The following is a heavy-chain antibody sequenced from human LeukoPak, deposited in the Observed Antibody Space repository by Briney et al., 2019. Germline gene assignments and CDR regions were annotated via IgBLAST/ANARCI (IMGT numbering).Heavy chain of an antibody. V-gene: IGHV1-24*01. CDR1: GYTLTELS. D-gene: IGHD1-26*01. J-gene: IGHJ4*02. CDR3: ATAKLSGSYSLPFDY. CDR2: FDPEDGET. Sequence: ASVKVSCKVSGYTLTELSMHWVRQAPGKGLEWMGGFDPEDGETIYAQKFQGRVTMTEDTSTDTAYMELSSLRSEDTAVYYCATAKLSGSYSLPFDYWGQGTLVTVSS.